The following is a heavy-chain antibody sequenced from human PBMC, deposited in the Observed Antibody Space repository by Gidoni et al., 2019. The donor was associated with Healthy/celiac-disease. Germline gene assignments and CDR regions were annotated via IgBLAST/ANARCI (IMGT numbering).Heavy chain of an antibody. D-gene: IGHD3-3*01. J-gene: IGHJ4*02. Sequence: QVQLQQWGAGLLKPSETLSLTCAVYGGSFSGYYWSWIRQPPGKGLEWIGEINHSGSTNYNPSLKSRVTISVDTSKNQFSLKLSSVTAADTAVYYCARGGRGYYDVWSGSFDYWGQGTLVTVSS. V-gene: IGHV4-34*01. CDR2: INHSGST. CDR3: ARGGRGYYDVWSGSFDY. CDR1: GGSFSGYY.